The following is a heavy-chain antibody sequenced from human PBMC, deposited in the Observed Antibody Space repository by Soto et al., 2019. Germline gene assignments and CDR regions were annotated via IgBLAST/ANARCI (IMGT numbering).Heavy chain of an antibody. CDR1: GFPFSSYA. J-gene: IGHJ5*02. CDR3: TRDGS. CDR2: ISDSGSTI. Sequence: EVQLVESGGGLVQPGGSLRLSCAASGFPFSSYAMNWARQTPDKGLEWLSYISDSGSTIHYADSVKGRFTISRDNAKNSLYLQMNSLRADDTAVYYCTRDGSWGQGTLVTVSS. V-gene: IGHV3-48*01. D-gene: IGHD5-12*01.